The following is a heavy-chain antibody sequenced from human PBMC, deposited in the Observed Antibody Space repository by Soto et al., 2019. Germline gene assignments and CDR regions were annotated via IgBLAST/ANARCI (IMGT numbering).Heavy chain of an antibody. CDR2: IYHSGST. J-gene: IGHJ3*02. D-gene: IGHD6-19*01. CDR3: ARASRYSSGWYSTDDAFDI. Sequence: SETLSLTCAVSGYSISSGYYWGWIRQPPGKGLEWIGSIYHSGSTYYNPSLKSRVTISVDTSKNQFSLKLSSVTAADTAVYYCARASRYSSGWYSTDDAFDIWGQGTMVTVSS. CDR1: GYSISSGYY. V-gene: IGHV4-38-2*01.